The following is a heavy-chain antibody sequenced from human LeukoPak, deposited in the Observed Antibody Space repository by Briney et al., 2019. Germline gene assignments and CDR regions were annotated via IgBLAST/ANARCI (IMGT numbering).Heavy chain of an antibody. CDR3: AKSDIVLMVYAQGVWFAP. Sequence: GGSLRLSCAASGFTFSSYAMSWVRQAPGKGLEWVSAISGSGGSTYYADSVKGRFTISRDNSKNTLYLQMNSLRAEDTAVYYCAKSDIVLMVYAQGVWFAPWGQGTLVTVSS. CDR2: ISGSGGST. CDR1: GFTFSSYA. V-gene: IGHV3-23*01. D-gene: IGHD2-8*01. J-gene: IGHJ5*02.